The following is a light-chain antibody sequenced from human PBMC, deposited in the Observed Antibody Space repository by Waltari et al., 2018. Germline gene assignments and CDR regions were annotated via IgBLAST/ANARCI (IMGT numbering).Light chain of an antibody. CDR3: QQLNSYPWT. Sequence: IQLTQPPSSLSASVVENITITCRASQGISSYLAWYQQKPGKAPKLLIYAASTLQSGVPSRFSGSGSGTDFTLTISSLQPEDFATYYCQQLNSYPWTFGQGTKVEIK. CDR1: QGISSY. CDR2: AAS. J-gene: IGKJ1*01. V-gene: IGKV1-9*01.